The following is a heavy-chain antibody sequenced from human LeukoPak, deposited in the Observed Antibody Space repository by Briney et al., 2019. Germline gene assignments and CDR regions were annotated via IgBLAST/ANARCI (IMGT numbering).Heavy chain of an antibody. CDR3: ATNAGTVRWPNLGY. J-gene: IGHJ4*02. CDR2: ISSTSSTI. V-gene: IGHV3-48*02. Sequence: PGGSLRLSCAASGFAFSSYSMNWVRQAPGKGLEWVSYISSTSSTIYYADSVKGRFTISRDNAKNSLYLQMNNLRDEDAAVYYCATNAGTVRWPNLGYWGQGTLVTVSS. D-gene: IGHD4-23*01. CDR1: GFAFSSYS.